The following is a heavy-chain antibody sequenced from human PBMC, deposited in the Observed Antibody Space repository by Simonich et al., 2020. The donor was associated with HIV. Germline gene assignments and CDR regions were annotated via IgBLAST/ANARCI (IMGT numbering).Heavy chain of an antibody. J-gene: IGHJ2*01. V-gene: IGHV4-39*01. D-gene: IGHD6-19*01. CDR3: ARPGLAVAGPTYWYFDL. CDR2: IYYFGST. CDR1: GGSISISSYY. Sequence: QLQLQESGPGLVKPSETLSPTCRVSGGSISISSYYWGWIRQPPGKGLEWIGGIYYFGSTYYNPSLKSRVTISVDTSKNQFSLNLSAVTAADTAVYYCARPGLAVAGPTYWYFDLWGRGTLVTVSS.